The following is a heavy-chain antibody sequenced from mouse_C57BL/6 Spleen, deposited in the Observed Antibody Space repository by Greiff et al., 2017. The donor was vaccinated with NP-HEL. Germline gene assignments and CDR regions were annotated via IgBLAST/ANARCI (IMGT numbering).Heavy chain of an antibody. V-gene: IGHV1-7*01. Sequence: VKLQESGAELAKPGASVKLSCKASGYTFTSYWMHWVKQRPGQGLEWIGYINPSSGYTKYNQKFKDKATLTADKSSSTAYMQLSSLTYEDSAVYYCARSITTVVATDYYAMDYWGQGTSVTVSS. D-gene: IGHD1-1*01. CDR2: INPSSGYT. CDR1: GYTFTSYW. J-gene: IGHJ4*01. CDR3: ARSITTVVATDYYAMDY.